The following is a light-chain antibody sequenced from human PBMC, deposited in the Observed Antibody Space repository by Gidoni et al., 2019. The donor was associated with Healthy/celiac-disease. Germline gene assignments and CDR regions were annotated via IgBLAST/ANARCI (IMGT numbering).Light chain of an antibody. CDR2: GAS. CDR3: QQYGSAPPSYT. J-gene: IGKJ2*01. CDR1: QSVSSSY. V-gene: IGKV3-20*01. Sequence: IVLPQSPGPLSLSPGERATLSCRASQSVSSSYLAWYQQKPGQAPRLRIYGASSRATGIPDRFSGSGSGTDCTLTISRLEPEDFAVYYCQQYGSAPPSYTFGQXTKLEIK.